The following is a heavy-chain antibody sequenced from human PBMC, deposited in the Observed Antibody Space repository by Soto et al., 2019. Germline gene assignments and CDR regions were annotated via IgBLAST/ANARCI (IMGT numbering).Heavy chain of an antibody. CDR2: IYDSGSP. J-gene: IGHJ4*02. Sequence: QVQLQESGPGQVKPSETLSLTCTISGGSISVYYWSWIRQPPGQALEWIGYIYDSGSPYYNPSLRSRVIISADTSKNPISLKLTSATAADTAVYYCARGVGSSPPRYWGRGTLVTVSS. CDR3: ARGVGSSPPRY. D-gene: IGHD1-26*01. V-gene: IGHV4-59*01. CDR1: GGSISVYY.